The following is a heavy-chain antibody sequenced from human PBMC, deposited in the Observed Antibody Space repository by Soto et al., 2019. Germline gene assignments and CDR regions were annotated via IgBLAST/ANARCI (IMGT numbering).Heavy chain of an antibody. CDR1: GFTFNQYS. CDR3: VKDLFGMDV. V-gene: IGHV3-64D*06. J-gene: IGHJ6*02. Sequence: GGSLRLSCSASGFTFNQYSMHWVRQSPGKGLQFVSTISSNGGGTDYTDSVKGRFTISRDNSKKTLYLQMSRLRPGDTAVYYCVKDLFGMDVWGQGTTVTVSS. CDR2: ISSNGGGT.